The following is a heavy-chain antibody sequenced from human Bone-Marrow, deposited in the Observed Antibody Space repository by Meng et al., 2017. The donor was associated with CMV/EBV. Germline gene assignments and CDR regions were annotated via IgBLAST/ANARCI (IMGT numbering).Heavy chain of an antibody. J-gene: IGHJ4*02. Sequence: GGSLRLSCAASGFTFSSYWMSWVRQAPGKGLVWVSRINSDGSSTSYADSVKGRFTISRDNAKNTLYLQMNSLRAEDTAVYYCASGVRFHPHDYWGQGTLVTVSS. CDR1: GFTFSSYW. CDR3: ASGVRFHPHDY. V-gene: IGHV3-74*01. D-gene: IGHD3-3*01. CDR2: INSDGSST.